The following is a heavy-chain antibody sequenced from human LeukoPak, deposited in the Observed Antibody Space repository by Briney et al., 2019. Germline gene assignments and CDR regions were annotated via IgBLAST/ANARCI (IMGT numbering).Heavy chain of an antibody. D-gene: IGHD5-18*01. CDR1: GFTFCSYA. CDR2: ISYDGSNI. V-gene: IGHV3-30-3*01. J-gene: IGHJ4*02. Sequence: GRSLRLSCAASGFTFCSYAMHCVRQAPGKGLEWVADISYDGSNIYYADSVKGRFTISRDNSKNTLYLQMNSLRAEDTAVYYCARDTRRGYSYGYLDYWGQGTLVTVSS. CDR3: ARDTRRGYSYGYLDY.